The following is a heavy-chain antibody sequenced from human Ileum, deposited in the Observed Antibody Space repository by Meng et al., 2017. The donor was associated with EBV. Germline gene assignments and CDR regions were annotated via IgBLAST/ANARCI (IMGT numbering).Heavy chain of an antibody. D-gene: IGHD1-26*01. Sequence: LQWSGLVLVKPSQTLCLTCTVSGGSFSSRKYYWGWIRQPPGKALEWIASIYYSGTTYYNPSLQSRVSISVDKSKNQVSLNMTSMTAADTAVYYCASRELAPFDYWGQGTLVTVSS. V-gene: IGHV4-39*07. CDR3: ASRELAPFDY. CDR2: IYYSGTT. CDR1: GGSFSSRKYY. J-gene: IGHJ4*02.